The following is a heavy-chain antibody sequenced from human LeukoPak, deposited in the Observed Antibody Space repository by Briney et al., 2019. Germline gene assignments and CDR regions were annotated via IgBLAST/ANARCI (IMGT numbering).Heavy chain of an antibody. J-gene: IGHJ6*02. CDR2: IWYDGSNK. D-gene: IGHD3-22*01. Sequence: GGSLRISCAASGFTFSSYGTHWVRQAPGKGLEWVAVIWYDGSNKYYADSVKGRFTISRDNSKNTLYLQMNSLRAEDTAVYYCARTQVVRQNNINYYYGMDVWGQGTTVTVSS. CDR3: ARTQVVRQNNINYYYGMDV. V-gene: IGHV3-33*01. CDR1: GFTFSSYG.